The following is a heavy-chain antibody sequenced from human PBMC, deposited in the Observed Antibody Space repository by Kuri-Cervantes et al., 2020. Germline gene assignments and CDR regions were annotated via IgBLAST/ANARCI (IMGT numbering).Heavy chain of an antibody. D-gene: IGHD3-10*01. V-gene: IGHV3-9*01. CDR2: ISWNSGSI. CDR1: GFTFDDYA. J-gene: IGHJ3*02. CDR3: ARDLPGDLWFGELLNAFDI. Sequence: LSLTCAASGFTFDDYAMHWVRQAPEKGLEWVSGISWNSGSIGYADSVKGRFTISRDNAKNSLYLQMNSLRDEDTAVYYCARDLPGDLWFGELLNAFDIWGQGTMVTVSS.